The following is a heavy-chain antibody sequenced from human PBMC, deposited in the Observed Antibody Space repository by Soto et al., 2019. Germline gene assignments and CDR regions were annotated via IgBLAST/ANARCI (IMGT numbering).Heavy chain of an antibody. Sequence: SVKVSCTASGGTFSSYAISWVRQAPGQGLEWMGGIIPIFGTANYAQKFQGRVTITADESTSTAYMELSSLRSEDTAVYYCARDFVVGGPTTNYYYGMDVWGQGTTVTVSS. J-gene: IGHJ6*02. CDR1: GGTFSSYA. CDR2: IIPIFGTA. D-gene: IGHD1-26*01. CDR3: ARDFVVGGPTTNYYYGMDV. V-gene: IGHV1-69*13.